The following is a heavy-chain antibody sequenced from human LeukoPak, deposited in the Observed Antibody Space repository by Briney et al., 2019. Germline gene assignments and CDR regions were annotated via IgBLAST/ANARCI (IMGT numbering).Heavy chain of an antibody. Sequence: PSETLSLTCTVSGGSISSDSYYWSWIRQPPGKGLEWIGYIYYSGSTNYNPSLKSRVTISVDTSKNQFSLKLSSVTAADTAVYYCARDRWRDSSGYYSDAFDIWGQGTMVTVSS. J-gene: IGHJ3*02. V-gene: IGHV4-61*01. CDR2: IYYSGST. CDR1: GGSISSDSYY. D-gene: IGHD3-22*01. CDR3: ARDRWRDSSGYYSDAFDI.